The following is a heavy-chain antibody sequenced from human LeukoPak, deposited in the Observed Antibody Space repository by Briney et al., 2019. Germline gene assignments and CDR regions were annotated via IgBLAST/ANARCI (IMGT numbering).Heavy chain of an antibody. CDR1: GFTFSSYW. V-gene: IGHV3-7*01. J-gene: IGHJ6*02. CDR2: IKQDGSEK. D-gene: IGHD3-9*01. Sequence: GGSLRLSCAASGFTFSSYWMSWVRQAPGKGLEWVANIKQDGSEKYYVDSVKGRFTISRDNAKNSLYLQMNSLRAEDTAVYYCAREGGLFDWSFGGMDVWGQGTTVTVSS. CDR3: AREGGLFDWSFGGMDV.